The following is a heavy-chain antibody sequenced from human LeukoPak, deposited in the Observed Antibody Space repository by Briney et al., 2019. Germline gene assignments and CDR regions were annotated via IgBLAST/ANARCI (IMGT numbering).Heavy chain of an antibody. D-gene: IGHD1-1*01. CDR1: GGAISSGGYY. V-gene: IGHV4-31*03. J-gene: IGHJ4*02. CDR2: IYYSGST. Sequence: SETLSLTCTVSGGAISSGGYYWSWIRQHPGKGLEWIGYIYYSGSTYYNPSLKSRVTISVDTSKNRFSLKLSSVTAADTAVYYCARDAGVPGTSDYWGQGTLVTVSS. CDR3: ARDAGVPGTSDY.